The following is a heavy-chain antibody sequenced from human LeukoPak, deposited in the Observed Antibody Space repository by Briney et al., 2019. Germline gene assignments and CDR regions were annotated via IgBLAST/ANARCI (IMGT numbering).Heavy chain of an antibody. Sequence: PSETLSLTCTVSGGSISSSSYYWGWIRQPPGKGLEWIGSIYYSGSTYYNPSLKSRVTISVDTSKNQFSPKLSSVTAADTAAYYCAREVGGYDSPFDYWGQGTLVTVSS. CDR1: GGSISSSSYY. J-gene: IGHJ4*02. D-gene: IGHD5-12*01. CDR3: AREVGGYDSPFDY. V-gene: IGHV4-39*02. CDR2: IYYSGST.